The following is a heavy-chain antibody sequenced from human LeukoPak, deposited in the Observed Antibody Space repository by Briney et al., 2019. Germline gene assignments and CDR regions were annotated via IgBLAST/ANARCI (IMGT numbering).Heavy chain of an antibody. CDR3: ARAIGYDFWTLYYFDY. V-gene: IGHV4-59*01. CDR2: IYYSGST. D-gene: IGHD3-3*01. CDR1: GGSISSYD. Sequence: SETLSLTCTVSGGSISSYDWSWIRQPPGKGLEWIGYIYYSGSTNYNPSLKSRVTISVDTSKNQFSLKLSSVTAADTAVYYCARAIGYDFWTLYYFDYWGQGTLVTVSS. J-gene: IGHJ4*02.